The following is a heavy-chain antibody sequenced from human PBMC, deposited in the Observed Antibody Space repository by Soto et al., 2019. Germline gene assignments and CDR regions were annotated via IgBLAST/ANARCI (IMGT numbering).Heavy chain of an antibody. Sequence: ASVKVSCKASVYTFTNHGISWVRQAPGQGLEWVGWVSGYNDKTKSAQKFQGRVTMTTDTSTSTAYMELRSLRSDDTAVYYCARDFYPVAYFFDYWGQGTLVTVSS. J-gene: IGHJ4*02. CDR1: VYTFTNHG. CDR2: VSGYNDKT. CDR3: ARDFYPVAYFFDY. D-gene: IGHD2-21*01. V-gene: IGHV1-18*04.